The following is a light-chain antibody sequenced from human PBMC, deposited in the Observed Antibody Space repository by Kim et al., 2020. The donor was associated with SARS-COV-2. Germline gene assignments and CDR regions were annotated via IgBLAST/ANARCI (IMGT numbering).Light chain of an antibody. CDR2: AAS. Sequence: ASVGDRVTITCRTSQNINSHLNSYHQKPGRAPKLLIYAASTLQGGVPSRFSGSGSETDFTLTISSLQPEDFATYFCQQTYISPFTFGPGTKVDI. CDR3: QQTYISPFT. CDR1: QNINSH. J-gene: IGKJ3*01. V-gene: IGKV1-39*01.